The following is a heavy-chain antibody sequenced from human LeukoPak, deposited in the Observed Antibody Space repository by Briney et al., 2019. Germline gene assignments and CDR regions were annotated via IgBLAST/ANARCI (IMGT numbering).Heavy chain of an antibody. D-gene: IGHD1-7*01. CDR2: ISSSGSYI. J-gene: IGHJ4*02. V-gene: IGHV3-21*05. CDR1: GFTFSSYE. Sequence: GGSLRLSCAASGFTFSSYEMNWVRQAPGKGLEWVSYISSSGSYIYYADPVKGRFTISRDNAKNSLYLQMNSLRAEDTALYYCARALGVYNWNYEGTRGFDYWGQGTLVTVSS. CDR3: ARALGVYNWNYEGTRGFDY.